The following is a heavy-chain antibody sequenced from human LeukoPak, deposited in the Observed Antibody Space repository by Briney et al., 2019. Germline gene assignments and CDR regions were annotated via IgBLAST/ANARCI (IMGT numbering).Heavy chain of an antibody. J-gene: IGHJ4*02. CDR3: ARDSWNYDGVDY. CDR2: INHSGST. CDR1: GGSFSRYY. D-gene: IGHD1-7*01. Sequence: KPSETLSLTCAVYGGSFSRYYWSWIRQSPGKGLEWIGEINHSGSTNYNPSLKSRVTISVDTSKNQFSLKLSSVTAADTAVYYCARDSWNYDGVDYWGQGTLVTVSS. V-gene: IGHV4-34*01.